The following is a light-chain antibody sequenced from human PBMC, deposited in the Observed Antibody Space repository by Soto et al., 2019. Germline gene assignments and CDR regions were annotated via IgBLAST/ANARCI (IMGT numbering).Light chain of an antibody. V-gene: IGKV2-28*01. J-gene: IGKJ4*01. CDR2: LGS. Sequence: VVMTQSPLSLPVTPGEPASISCRSSQSLLHSNGYNYLDWYLQKPGQSPQLLIYLGSSRASGVPDRFSGSGSGTDFTLKISRVEAEDVGVYYCMEALQSPLTFGGGTKVDI. CDR3: MEALQSPLT. CDR1: QSLLHSNGYNY.